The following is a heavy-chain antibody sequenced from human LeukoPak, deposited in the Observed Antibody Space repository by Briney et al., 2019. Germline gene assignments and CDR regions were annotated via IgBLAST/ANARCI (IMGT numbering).Heavy chain of an antibody. CDR3: ARETTHYFDWLLIDPHFDY. CDR2: INTNTGNP. J-gene: IGHJ4*02. D-gene: IGHD3-9*01. CDR1: GYTFSSYA. V-gene: IGHV7-4-1*02. Sequence: ASVKVSCKASGYTFSSYAMNWVRQAPGQGLEWMGWINTNTGNPTYAQGFTGRFVFSLDTSVSTAYLQISSLKAEDTAVYYCARETTHYFDWLLIDPHFDYWGQGTLVTVSS.